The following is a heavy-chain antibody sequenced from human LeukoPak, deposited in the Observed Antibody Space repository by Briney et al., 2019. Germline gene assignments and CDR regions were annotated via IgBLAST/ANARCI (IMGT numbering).Heavy chain of an antibody. V-gene: IGHV3-53*01. D-gene: IGHD3-10*01. J-gene: IGHJ3*02. CDR1: GLTFSRNY. CDR3: ARDGRGDGVPAENAFAI. Sequence: GGSLRLSCAASGLTFSRNYMNWVRQAPGKGLEWVSGIYSGGSTYYADSVKGRFTISRNNSKNTLYLQINSLRAEDTAVYYCARDGRGDGVPAENAFAIWGQGTMVTVSS. CDR2: IYSGGST.